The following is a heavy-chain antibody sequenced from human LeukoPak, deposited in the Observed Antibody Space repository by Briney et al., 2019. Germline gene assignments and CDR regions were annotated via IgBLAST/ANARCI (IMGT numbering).Heavy chain of an antibody. CDR1: GFTFNSHW. J-gene: IGHJ4*02. D-gene: IGHD1-26*01. CDR2: INSGGSST. V-gene: IGHV3-74*01. CDR3: ARLPGYLYSGSYLDY. Sequence: GGSQRLSCAASGFTFNSHWMHWVRHAPGKGLVWVSRINSGGSSTSYADSVKGRFTISRDNAKNTLYLQMNSLRAEDTAVYYCARLPGYLYSGSYLDYWGQGTLVTVSS.